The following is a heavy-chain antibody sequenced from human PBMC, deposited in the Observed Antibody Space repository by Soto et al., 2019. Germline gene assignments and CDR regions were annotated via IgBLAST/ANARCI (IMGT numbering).Heavy chain of an antibody. D-gene: IGHD6-6*01. CDR2: IYPGDSDT. CDR3: ARLPLIAARPNDYYYGMDV. Sequence: GESRKISCKGSGYSFTSYWIGWVRQMPGKGLEWMGIIYPGDSDTRYSPSFQGQVTISADKSISTAYLQWSSLKASDTAMYYCARLPLIAARPNDYYYGMDVWGQGTTVTVSS. V-gene: IGHV5-51*01. CDR1: GYSFTSYW. J-gene: IGHJ6*02.